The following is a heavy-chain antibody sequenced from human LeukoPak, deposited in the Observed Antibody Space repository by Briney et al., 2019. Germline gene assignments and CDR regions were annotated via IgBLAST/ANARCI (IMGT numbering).Heavy chain of an antibody. CDR1: GGSINSGDYY. CDR2: IYYSGST. J-gene: IGHJ2*01. V-gene: IGHV4-61*08. CDR3: ARTLGEYFDL. D-gene: IGHD7-27*01. Sequence: PSETLSLTCTVSGGSINSGDYYWSWIRQPPGKGLEWIGYIYYSGSTNYNPSLKSRVTISVDTSKNQFSLKLSSVTAADTAVYYCARTLGEYFDLWGRGTLVTVSS.